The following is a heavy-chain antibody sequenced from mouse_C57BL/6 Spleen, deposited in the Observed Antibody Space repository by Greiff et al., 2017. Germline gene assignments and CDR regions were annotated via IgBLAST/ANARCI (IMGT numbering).Heavy chain of an antibody. D-gene: IGHD1-1*01. CDR1: GYTFTDYN. CDR2: INPNNGGT. Sequence: EVQLQQSGPELVKPGASVKIPCKASGYTFTDYNMDWVKQSHGKSLEWIGDINPNNGGTIYNQKFKGKATLTVDKSSSTAYMELRSLTSEDTAVYYCAVRMGGSSLFAYWGQGTLVTVSA. V-gene: IGHV1-18*01. CDR3: AVRMGGSSLFAY. J-gene: IGHJ3*01.